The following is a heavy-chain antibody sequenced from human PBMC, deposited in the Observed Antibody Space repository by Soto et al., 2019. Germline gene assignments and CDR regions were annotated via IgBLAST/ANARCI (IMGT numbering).Heavy chain of an antibody. CDR1: EGTXINYA. V-gene: IGHV1-69*06. CDR2: IIPIFGKA. D-gene: IGHD3-3*01. Sequence: NVSFPASEGTXINYAIGLVRQAPGQGLEWMGGIIPIFGKANYAQKFRGRVTITADKSTSTAYMELSSLRSEDTAVYYCASDADLRLDPWGQGTLVTVSS. J-gene: IGHJ5*02. CDR3: ASDADLRLDP.